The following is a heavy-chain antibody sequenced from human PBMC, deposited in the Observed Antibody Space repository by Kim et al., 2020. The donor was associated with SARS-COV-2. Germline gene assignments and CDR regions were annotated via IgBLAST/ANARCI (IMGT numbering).Heavy chain of an antibody. V-gene: IGHV4-34*01. J-gene: IGHJ4*02. CDR3: ARTKVRGVIGN. D-gene: IGHD3-10*01. Sequence: SETLSLTCAVYGGSFSGYYWSWIRQPPGKGLEWIGEINHSGSTNYNPPLKSRVTISVDTSKNQFSLKLSSVTAADTAVYYCARTKVRGVIGNWGQGTLVTVSS. CDR2: INHSGST. CDR1: GGSFSGYY.